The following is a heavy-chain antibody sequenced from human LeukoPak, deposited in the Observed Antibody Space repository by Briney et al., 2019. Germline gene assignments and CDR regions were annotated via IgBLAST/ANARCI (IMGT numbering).Heavy chain of an antibody. D-gene: IGHD6-6*01. J-gene: IGHJ6*03. CDR2: INSDGSST. Sequence: PGGSLRLSCAASGFTFSSYWMHWVRQAPGKGLVWVSRINSDGSSTSYADSVKGRFTISRDNAKNTLYLQMNSLRAEDTAVYYCARDIKQLVHPRYYYYMDVWGKGTTVTVSS. CDR3: ARDIKQLVHPRYYYYMDV. V-gene: IGHV3-74*01. CDR1: GFTFSSYW.